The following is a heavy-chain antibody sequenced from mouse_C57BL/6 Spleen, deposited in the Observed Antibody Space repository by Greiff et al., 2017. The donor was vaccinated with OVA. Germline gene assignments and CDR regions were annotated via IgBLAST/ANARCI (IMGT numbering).Heavy chain of an antibody. D-gene: IGHD1-1*01. V-gene: IGHV1-82*01. CDR2: IYPGDGDT. CDR3: ARESITTVVAPLDY. Sequence: QVQLKESGPELVKPGASVKLSCKASGYAFSSYWMHWVKQRPGKGLEWIGRIYPGDGDTNYNGKFKGKATLTADKSSSTAYMQLSSLTSEDSAVDFCARESITTVVAPLDYWGQGTTLTVAS. CDR1: GYAFSSYW. J-gene: IGHJ2*01.